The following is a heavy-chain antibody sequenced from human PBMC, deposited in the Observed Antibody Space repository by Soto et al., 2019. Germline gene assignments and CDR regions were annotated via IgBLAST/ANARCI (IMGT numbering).Heavy chain of an antibody. V-gene: IGHV3-30*18. CDR3: AKDIFIKEVSSYGYESPDY. Sequence: GESLKISCAASGFTFSSYGMHWVRQAPGKGLEWVAVISYDGSNKYYADSVKGRFTISRDNSKNTLYLQMNSLRAEDTAVYYCAKDIFIKEVSSYGYESPDYWGQGTLVTVSS. CDR2: ISYDGSNK. J-gene: IGHJ4*02. CDR1: GFTFSSYG. D-gene: IGHD5-18*01.